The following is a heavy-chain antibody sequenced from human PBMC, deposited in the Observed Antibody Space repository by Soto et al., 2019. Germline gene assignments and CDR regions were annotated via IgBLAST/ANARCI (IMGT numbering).Heavy chain of an antibody. CDR3: ARHRVAAAGLKNWFDP. J-gene: IGHJ5*02. Sequence: QVQLQESGPGLVKPSETLSLTCTVSGGSISSYYWSWIRQPPGKGLEWIGYIYYSGSTNYNPSLKSRVTISADTSKNQFSLKLSSVTAADTAVYYCARHRVAAAGLKNWFDPWGQGTLVTVSS. D-gene: IGHD6-13*01. V-gene: IGHV4-59*08. CDR2: IYYSGST. CDR1: GGSISSYY.